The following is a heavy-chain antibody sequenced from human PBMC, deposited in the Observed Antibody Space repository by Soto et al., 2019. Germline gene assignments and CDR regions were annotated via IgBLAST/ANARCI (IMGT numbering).Heavy chain of an antibody. V-gene: IGHV1-69*01. CDR3: ATVDYYDSSGYYLFDY. Sequence: QVQLVQSGAEVKKPGSSVKVSCKASGGTFSSYAISWVRQAPGQGLEWMGGVIPIFGTANYAQKFQGRVTITADEYTSTASMELSRLRSEDTAVYYCATVDYYDSSGYYLFDYWGQGTLVTVSS. CDR1: GGTFSSYA. J-gene: IGHJ4*02. D-gene: IGHD3-22*01. CDR2: VIPIFGTA.